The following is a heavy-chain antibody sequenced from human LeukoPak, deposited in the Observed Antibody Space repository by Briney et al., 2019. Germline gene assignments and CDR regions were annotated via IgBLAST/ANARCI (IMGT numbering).Heavy chain of an antibody. CDR2: ISSSSSYI. Sequence: GGPLRLSCAASGFTFSSYSMNWVRQAPGKGLEWVSSISSSSSYIQYADSVKGRFTISRDNAKNSLYLQMNSLRAEDTAVYYCARSLDVTTGSYLFDYWGQGTLVTVSS. J-gene: IGHJ4*02. D-gene: IGHD3-10*01. CDR1: GFTFSSYS. V-gene: IGHV3-21*01. CDR3: ARSLDVTTGSYLFDY.